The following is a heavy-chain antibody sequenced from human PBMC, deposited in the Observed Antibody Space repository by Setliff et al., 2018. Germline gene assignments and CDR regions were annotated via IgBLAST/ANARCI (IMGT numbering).Heavy chain of an antibody. CDR1: GFTFSSYG. Sequence: GGSLRLSCAASGFTFSSYGMHWVRQAPGKGLEWVAVIWYDGSNKYYADSVKGRFTISRDDSKNSLYLQMNSLRAEDTAVYYCARDGGEYWGQGTLVTVSS. D-gene: IGHD3-16*01. CDR3: ARDGGEY. V-gene: IGHV3-33*01. J-gene: IGHJ4*02. CDR2: IWYDGSNK.